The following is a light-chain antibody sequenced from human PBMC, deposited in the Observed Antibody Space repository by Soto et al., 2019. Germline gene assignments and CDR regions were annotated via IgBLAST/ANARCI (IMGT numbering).Light chain of an antibody. V-gene: IGKV3-20*01. CDR1: QSVSNNY. J-gene: IGKJ4*01. Sequence: ENVLTQSPGTLSLSPGDRASLSCRASQSVSNNYLAWHQQRPGQAPRLLIFGASNRATGVPDRFTGSASGTDFTLTIIRLQHEDFALYFCQQYASSPVTFGGGTKVEI. CDR2: GAS. CDR3: QQYASSPVT.